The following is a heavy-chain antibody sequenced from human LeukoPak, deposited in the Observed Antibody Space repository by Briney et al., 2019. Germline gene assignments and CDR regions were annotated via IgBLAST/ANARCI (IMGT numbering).Heavy chain of an antibody. CDR3: ARMNYYDSILGNWFDP. D-gene: IGHD3-22*01. V-gene: IGHV1-8*01. CDR2: MSPNSGNT. Sequence: GASVKVSCKASGYTFTSYDINWVRQATGQGLEWMGWMSPNSGNTGYAQKFQGRVTMTRNTSISTAYMELSSLRSGDTAVYYCARMNYYDSILGNWFDPWGQGTLVTVSS. CDR1: GYTFTSYD. J-gene: IGHJ5*02.